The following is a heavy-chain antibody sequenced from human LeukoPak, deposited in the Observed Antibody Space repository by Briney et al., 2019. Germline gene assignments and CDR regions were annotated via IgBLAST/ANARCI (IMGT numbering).Heavy chain of an antibody. CDR1: GFTFSSYA. D-gene: IGHD2-2*01. CDR2: ISGSGGNT. Sequence: GGSLRLSCAASGFTFSSYAMSWVRQAPGKGVEWVSGISGSGGNTYYADSVKGRFTISRDNSKNTLYLQMNSLRAEDTAVYYCAKVSTHQYSFDYWGQGTLVTVSS. CDR3: AKVSTHQYSFDY. V-gene: IGHV3-23*01. J-gene: IGHJ4*02.